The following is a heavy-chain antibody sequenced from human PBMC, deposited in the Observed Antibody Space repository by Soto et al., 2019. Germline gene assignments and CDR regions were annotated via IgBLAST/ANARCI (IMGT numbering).Heavy chain of an antibody. CDR2: ISSSSSYI. V-gene: IGHV3-21*01. D-gene: IGHD2-2*02. CDR1: GFTFSSYS. CDR3: ARFSHCSSTSCYSPDYYYYGTDV. J-gene: IGHJ6*02. Sequence: VGSLRLSCAASGFTFSSYSMNWVRQAPGKGLEWVSSISSSSSYIYYADSVKGRFTISRDNAKNSLYLQMNSLRAEDTAVYYCARFSHCSSTSCYSPDYYYYGTDVWGQGTTVTVSS.